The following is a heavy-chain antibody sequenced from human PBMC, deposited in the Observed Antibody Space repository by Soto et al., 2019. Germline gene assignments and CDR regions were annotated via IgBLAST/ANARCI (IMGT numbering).Heavy chain of an antibody. J-gene: IGHJ4*02. V-gene: IGHV4-59*12. Sequence: SETLSLTCTVSGGSISNYYWSWIRQPPGKGLEWIGYIYYSGSTNYNPSLKSRVTISVDTSKNQFSLKLSSVTAADTAVYYCARDLIDYYDSSGYYNYFDYWGQGTLVTVSS. CDR1: GGSISNYY. D-gene: IGHD3-22*01. CDR3: ARDLIDYYDSSGYYNYFDY. CDR2: IYYSGST.